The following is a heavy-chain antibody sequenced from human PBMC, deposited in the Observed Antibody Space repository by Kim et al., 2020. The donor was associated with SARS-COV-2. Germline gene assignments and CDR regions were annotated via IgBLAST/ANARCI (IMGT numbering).Heavy chain of an antibody. V-gene: IGHV3-20*04. D-gene: IGHD2-15*01. CDR3: ARGFIGGPLYY. J-gene: IGHJ4*01. CDR1: GSTFDDYG. Sequence: GGSLRLSCAASGSTFDDYGMSWVRQVPGKGLEWVSGINRSGCSTGYADSVKGRFTISRDNAKNFLYLQMNSLRVEDTALYYCARGFIGGPLYYWCHGSRVTVSS. CDR2: INRSGCST.